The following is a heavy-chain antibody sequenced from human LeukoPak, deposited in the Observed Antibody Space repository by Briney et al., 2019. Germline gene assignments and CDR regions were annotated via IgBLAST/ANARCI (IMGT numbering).Heavy chain of an antibody. Sequence: GGSLRLSCAASGFTFSSYAMHWVRQAPGKGLEWVAVISYDGSNEYYADSVKGRFTISRDNSKNTLYLQMNSLRAEDTAVYYCARAGQQLAPFDYWGQGTLVTVSS. V-gene: IGHV3-30-3*01. CDR1: GFTFSSYA. CDR2: ISYDGSNE. D-gene: IGHD6-13*01. J-gene: IGHJ4*02. CDR3: ARAGQQLAPFDY.